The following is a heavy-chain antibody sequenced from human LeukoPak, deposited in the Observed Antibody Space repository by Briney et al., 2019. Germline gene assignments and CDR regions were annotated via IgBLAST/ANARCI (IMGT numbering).Heavy chain of an antibody. Sequence: GGSLRLSCAASGFTFSSYSMNWVRQAPGKGLGWVSSISSSSSYIYYADSVKGRFTISRDNAKNSLYLQMNSLRAEDTAVYYCASSAVAFDIWGQGTMVTVSS. CDR3: ASSAVAFDI. CDR2: ISSSSSYI. J-gene: IGHJ3*02. D-gene: IGHD3-10*01. CDR1: GFTFSSYS. V-gene: IGHV3-21*01.